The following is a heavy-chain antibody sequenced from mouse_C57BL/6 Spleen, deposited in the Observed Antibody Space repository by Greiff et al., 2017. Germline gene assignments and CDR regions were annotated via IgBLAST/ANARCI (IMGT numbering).Heavy chain of an antibody. CDR3: ARSPDVYHFDY. CDR2: IFPGSGST. J-gene: IGHJ3*01. V-gene: IGHV1-75*01. Sequence: QVQLQESGPELVKPGASVKISCKASGYTFTDYYMNWVKQRPGQGLEWIGWIFPGSGSTYYNEKFTGKATITVDKSSSTAYMLLSSLTSEDSADYFCARSPDVYHFDYWGQGTLVTVSA. D-gene: IGHD2-3*01. CDR1: GYTFTDYY.